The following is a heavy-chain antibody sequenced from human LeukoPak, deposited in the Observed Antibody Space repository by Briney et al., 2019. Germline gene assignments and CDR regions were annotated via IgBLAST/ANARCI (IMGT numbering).Heavy chain of an antibody. D-gene: IGHD3-3*01. J-gene: IGHJ4*02. CDR1: GGSTSSYY. V-gene: IGHV4-59*01. CDR3: ARGTYDFWSGYYHAYYFDY. Sequence: PSETLSLTCTVSGGSTSSYYWSWIRQPPGKGLEWIGYIYYSGSTNYNPSLKSRVTISVDTSKNQFSLKLSSVTAADTAVYYCARGTYDFWSGYYHAYYFDYWGQGTLVTVSS. CDR2: IYYSGST.